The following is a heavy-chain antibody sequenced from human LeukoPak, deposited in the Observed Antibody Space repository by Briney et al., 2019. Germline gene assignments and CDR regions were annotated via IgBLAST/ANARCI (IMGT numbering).Heavy chain of an antibody. D-gene: IGHD4-17*01. Sequence: ASVKVSCKASGGIFSSYAISWVRQAPGQGLEWMGWISAYNGNTNYAQKLQGRVTMTTDTSTSTAYMELRSLRSDDTAVYYCARSGPVTVTTAAFDIWGQGTMVTVSS. CDR2: ISAYNGNT. CDR3: ARSGPVTVTTAAFDI. J-gene: IGHJ3*02. V-gene: IGHV1-18*01. CDR1: GGIFSSYA.